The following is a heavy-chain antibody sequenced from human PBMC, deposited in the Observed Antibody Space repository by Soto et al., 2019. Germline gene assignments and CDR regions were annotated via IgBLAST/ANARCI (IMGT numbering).Heavy chain of an antibody. CDR1: GYTFTSYG. J-gene: IGHJ4*02. CDR2: ISAYNGNT. V-gene: IGHV1-18*01. CDR3: ERVGCGGDFDY. D-gene: IGHD2-15*01. Sequence: QVQLVQSGAEVKKPGASVKVSCKASGYTFTSYGISWVRQAPGHGLEWMGWISAYNGNTNYAQKLQGRVTMTTDTSKSTAYMELRSQRSDDPAVYQCERVGCGGDFDYRGQGSLVGVSS.